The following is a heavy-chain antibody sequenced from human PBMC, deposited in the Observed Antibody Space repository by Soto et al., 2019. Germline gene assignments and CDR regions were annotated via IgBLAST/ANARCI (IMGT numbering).Heavy chain of an antibody. V-gene: IGHV1-69*01. D-gene: IGHD6-19*01. CDR2: IIPIFGTA. CDR1: GGTFSSYA. CDR3: ARESAAPYSSGWRATEYFDY. Sequence: SVKVSCKASGGTFSSYAISWVRQAPGQGLEWMGGIIPIFGTANYAQKFQGRVTITADESTSTAYMELSSLRSEDTAVYYCARESAAPYSSGWRATEYFDYWGQGTLVTVSS. J-gene: IGHJ4*02.